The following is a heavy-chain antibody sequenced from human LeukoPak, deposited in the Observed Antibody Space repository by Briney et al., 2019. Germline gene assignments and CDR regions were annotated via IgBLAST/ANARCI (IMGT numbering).Heavy chain of an antibody. D-gene: IGHD3-3*01. Sequence: GGSLRLSCAASGFTFSSYAMHWVRQAPGKGLEWVAVISYDGSNKYYADSVKGRFTISRDNSKNTLYLQMNSLRAEDTAVYYCARDRDFYDFWSGMTGTDYWGQGTLVTVSS. J-gene: IGHJ4*02. CDR2: ISYDGSNK. CDR3: ARDRDFYDFWSGMTGTDY. CDR1: GFTFSSYA. V-gene: IGHV3-30-3*01.